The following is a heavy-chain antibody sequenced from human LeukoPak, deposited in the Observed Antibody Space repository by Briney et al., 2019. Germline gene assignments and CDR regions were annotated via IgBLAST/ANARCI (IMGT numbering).Heavy chain of an antibody. CDR2: VYYNGIT. J-gene: IGHJ4*02. CDR1: GVSINTYS. V-gene: IGHV4-59*01. D-gene: IGHD1/OR15-1a*01. CDR3: ASQWGGTTFH. Sequence: LVKPSETLSLTCTVSGVSINTYSWGWIRQPPGKGLEWSGYVYYNGITNYNPSLKSRVSISLDTSKNQYSLRLNSVTAAETAVYYCASQWGGTTFHWGQGTLVTVSS.